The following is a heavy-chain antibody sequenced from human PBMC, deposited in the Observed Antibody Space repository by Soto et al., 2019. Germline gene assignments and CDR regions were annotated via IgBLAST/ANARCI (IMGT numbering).Heavy chain of an antibody. CDR1: GGSVSSGSYY. CDR2: IYYSGST. J-gene: IGHJ6*02. CDR3: ASVTRTCISTSCYRYYYGMDV. D-gene: IGHD2-2*02. Sequence: SETLSLTCTVSGGSVSSGSYYWSWIRQPPGKGLEWIGYIYYSGSTNYNPSLKNRVTISENTSKKQFSMKLSSVTAEDTAVFYCASVTRTCISTSCYRYYYGMDVWGQGTTVTVS. V-gene: IGHV4-61*01.